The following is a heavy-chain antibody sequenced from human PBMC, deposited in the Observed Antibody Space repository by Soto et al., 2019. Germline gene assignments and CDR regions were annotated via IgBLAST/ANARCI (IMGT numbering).Heavy chain of an antibody. CDR3: ARALGEWGSKASWYFDL. D-gene: IGHD7-27*01. Sequence: GGSLRLSCAASGFTFSSYSMNWVRQAPGKGLEWVSSISSSSSYIYYADSVKGRFTISRDNAKNSVYLEMSSLRAEDTAVYYCARALGEWGSKASWYFDLWGRGTLVTVSS. CDR2: ISSSSSYI. J-gene: IGHJ2*01. V-gene: IGHV3-21*01. CDR1: GFTFSSYS.